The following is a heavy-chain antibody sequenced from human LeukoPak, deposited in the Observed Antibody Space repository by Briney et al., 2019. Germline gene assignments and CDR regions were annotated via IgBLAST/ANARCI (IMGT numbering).Heavy chain of an antibody. CDR3: ARGPRYCSGGSCYFNY. D-gene: IGHD2-15*01. V-gene: IGHV4-34*01. CDR2: INHSGST. J-gene: IGHJ4*02. Sequence: PSETLSLTCAVYGGSFSGYYWSWIPQPPGKGLEWIGEINHSGSTNYNPSLKSRVTISVDTSKNQFSLKLSSVTAADTAVYYCARGPRYCSGGSCYFNYWGQGTLVTVSS. CDR1: GGSFSGYY.